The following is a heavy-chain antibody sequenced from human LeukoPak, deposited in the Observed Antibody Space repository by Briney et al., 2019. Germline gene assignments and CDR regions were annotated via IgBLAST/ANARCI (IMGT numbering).Heavy chain of an antibody. V-gene: IGHV5-51*01. CDR1: GSSFTTYW. J-gene: IGHJ5*02. D-gene: IGHD3-22*01. CDR2: IYPGDSDT. Sequence: GESLKISCKGSGSSFTTYWIAWMRQMPGNGLEWMGIIYPGDSDTRYSPSFQGQVTISVDKSISTAYLQWSSLQASDTAIYYCARQYDGSSSYYHNWFDPWGQGTLVTVSS. CDR3: ARQYDGSSSYYHNWFDP.